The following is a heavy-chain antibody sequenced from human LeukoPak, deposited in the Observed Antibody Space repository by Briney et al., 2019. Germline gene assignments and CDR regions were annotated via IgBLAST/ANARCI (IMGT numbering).Heavy chain of an antibody. V-gene: IGHV3-30*02. CDR2: IRYDGSNT. J-gene: IGHJ3*02. D-gene: IGHD3-3*01. CDR3: AKDIGRRFGVVIHRRGAFDI. Sequence: GGSLRLSCTASGFIFSTHGMHWVRQAPGKGLEWVALIRYDGSNTYYADSVKGRFTISRDNSKNTVYLQLNTLRPEDTAVYYCAKDIGRRFGVVIHRRGAFDIWGQGTMVTVSS. CDR1: GFIFSTHG.